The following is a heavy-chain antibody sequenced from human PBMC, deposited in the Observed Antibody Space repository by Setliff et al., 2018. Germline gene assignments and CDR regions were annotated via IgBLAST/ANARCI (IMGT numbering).Heavy chain of an antibody. V-gene: IGHV1-18*01. CDR1: GYTFNSYG. D-gene: IGHD3-22*01. Sequence: GASVKVSCKTSGYTFNSYGYSWVRQAPGQGLEWMGWISAYNGNTKFVQKFQGRVAMTTDTSTSTAFMELRSLRPDDTAFYYCGRVDAPKVVDKFDLWGQGTKVTVSS. J-gene: IGHJ3*01. CDR2: ISAYNGNT. CDR3: GRVDAPKVVDKFDL.